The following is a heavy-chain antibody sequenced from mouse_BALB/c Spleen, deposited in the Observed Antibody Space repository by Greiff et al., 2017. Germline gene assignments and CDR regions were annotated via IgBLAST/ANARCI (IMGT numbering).Heavy chain of an antibody. CDR1: GYTFTSYV. Sequence: VQLQQSGPELVKPGASVKMSCKASGYTFTSYVMHWVKQKPGQGLEWIGYINPYNDGTKYNEKFKGKATLTSDKSSSTAYMELSSLTSEDSAVYYCARAGGNYGAWFAYWGQGTLVTVSA. J-gene: IGHJ3*01. CDR2: INPYNDGT. D-gene: IGHD2-1*01. V-gene: IGHV1-14*01. CDR3: ARAGGNYGAWFAY.